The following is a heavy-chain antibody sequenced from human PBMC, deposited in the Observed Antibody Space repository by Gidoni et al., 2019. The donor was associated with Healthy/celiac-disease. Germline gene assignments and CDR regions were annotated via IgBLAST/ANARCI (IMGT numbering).Heavy chain of an antibody. CDR3: ARGRGPYDFWSGYYSSYYYYYMDV. V-gene: IGHV1-18*04. Sequence: QVQLVQSGAEVKKTGASVNVSCTGSGYTFTSYGISWGRQAPGQGLERMGWIGAYNGNTTYAQKLQGRVTMTTDTSTSTAYMELRSLRSDDTAVYYCARGRGPYDFWSGYYSSYYYYYMDVWGKGTTVTVSS. CDR1: GYTFTSYG. CDR2: IGAYNGNT. J-gene: IGHJ6*03. D-gene: IGHD3-3*01.